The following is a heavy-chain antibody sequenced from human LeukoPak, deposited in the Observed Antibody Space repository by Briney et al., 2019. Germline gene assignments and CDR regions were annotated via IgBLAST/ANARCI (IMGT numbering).Heavy chain of an antibody. Sequence: GGSLRLSCAASGFTFNAYAMSWVRQAPGKGLEWVSAISGSGARSDYADSVKGRFTISRDNTKNTVFLQMNNLRAEDTAVYYCAVGSYYFDYWGQGTLVTVSS. CDR3: AVGSYYFDY. CDR1: GFTFNAYA. V-gene: IGHV3-23*01. J-gene: IGHJ4*02. D-gene: IGHD3-10*01. CDR2: ISGSGARS.